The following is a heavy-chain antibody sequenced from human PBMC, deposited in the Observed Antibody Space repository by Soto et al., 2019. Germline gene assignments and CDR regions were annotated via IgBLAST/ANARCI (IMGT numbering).Heavy chain of an antibody. D-gene: IGHD3-3*01. CDR3: ARGVASRYKMDV. J-gene: IGHJ6*02. CDR2: VDYSGST. V-gene: IGHV4-38-2*01. CDR1: GFSISSGNY. Sequence: SETLSLTCVVSGFSISSGNYWGGIRQPTGKGLQWIGTVDYSGSTYYNPSLQSRVTMSVDTSKNQFSLKLSSVTAADTAVYFCARGVASRYKMDVWGQGTTVTVSS.